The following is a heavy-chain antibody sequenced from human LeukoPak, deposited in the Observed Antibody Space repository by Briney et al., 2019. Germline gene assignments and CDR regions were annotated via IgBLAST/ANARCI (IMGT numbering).Heavy chain of an antibody. J-gene: IGHJ6*03. Sequence: GGSLRLSCAASGFTFSSYWMSWVRQAPGKGLEWVANIKQDGSEKYYVDSVKGRFTISRDNSKNTLYLQMNSLRAEDTAVYYCARGGAPYSSGWDGDGYYYYYMDVWGKGTTVTVSS. D-gene: IGHD6-19*01. V-gene: IGHV3-7*03. CDR1: GFTFSSYW. CDR3: ARGGAPYSSGWDGDGYYYYYMDV. CDR2: IKQDGSEK.